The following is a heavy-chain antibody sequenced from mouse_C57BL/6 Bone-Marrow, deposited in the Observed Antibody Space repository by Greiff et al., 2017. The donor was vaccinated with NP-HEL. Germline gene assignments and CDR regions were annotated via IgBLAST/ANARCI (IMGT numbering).Heavy chain of an antibody. V-gene: IGHV7-3*01. CDR1: GFTFTDYY. Sequence: EVQRVESGGGLVQPGGSLSLSCAASGFTFTDYYMSWVRQPPGKALEWLGFIRNKANGYTTEYSASVKGRFTISRDNSQSILYLQMNALRAEDSAPYYCAREFYGSSDGYFDGWGTGTTVTVSS. J-gene: IGHJ1*03. CDR2: IRNKANGYTT. CDR3: AREFYGSSDGYFDG. D-gene: IGHD1-1*01.